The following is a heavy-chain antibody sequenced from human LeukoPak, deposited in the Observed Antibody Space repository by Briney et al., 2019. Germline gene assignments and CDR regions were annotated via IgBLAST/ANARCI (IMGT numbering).Heavy chain of an antibody. CDR3: AKEYTPSSPLGELDS. Sequence: GGSLRLSCAVSGFNLNSYAMHWVCQAPGKGLEWVAVIRHDETNSFYAGSVQGRFTISRDTSKKLLYLQMNSLRVEDTAVYYCAKEYTPSSPLGELDSWGQGTLVTVSS. CDR2: IRHDETNS. D-gene: IGHD6-6*01. CDR1: GFNLNSYA. V-gene: IGHV3-30*02. J-gene: IGHJ4*02.